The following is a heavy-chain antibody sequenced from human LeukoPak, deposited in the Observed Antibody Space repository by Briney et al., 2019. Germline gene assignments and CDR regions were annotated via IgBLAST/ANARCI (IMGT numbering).Heavy chain of an antibody. D-gene: IGHD1-26*01. CDR3: ARSSGSYFRGGFDP. CDR2: ISSSSSYI. CDR1: GFTFSSYS. Sequence: GGSLRLSCAASGFTFSSYSMNWVRQAPGKGLEWVSSISSSSSYIYYADSVKGRFTISRDNAKNSLYLQMNSLRAEDTAVYYCARSSGSYFRGGFDPWGQGTLVTVSS. J-gene: IGHJ5*02. V-gene: IGHV3-21*01.